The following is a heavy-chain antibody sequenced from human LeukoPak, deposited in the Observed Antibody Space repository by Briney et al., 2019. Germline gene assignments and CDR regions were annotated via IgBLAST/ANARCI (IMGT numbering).Heavy chain of an antibody. CDR2: ITSSSSHI. CDR1: GFTFSHYS. D-gene: IGHD4-11*01. J-gene: IGHJ6*03. Sequence: GGSLRLSCAACGFTFSHYSIDWARQAPGKGLELVASITSSSSHIYYADSVKGRFTISRDNAKNEVYLQMNSLRAEDTAIYYCARVMMGATVTTFHYYCMDVWGVGTTVTVSS. CDR3: ARVMMGATVTTFHYYCMDV. V-gene: IGHV3-21*01.